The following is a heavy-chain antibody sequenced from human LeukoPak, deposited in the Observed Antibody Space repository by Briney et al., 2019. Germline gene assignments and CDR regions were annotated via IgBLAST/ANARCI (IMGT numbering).Heavy chain of an antibody. CDR2: INPNSGGT. Sequence: ASVKVSCKASGGTFSSYAISWVRQAPGQGLEWMGRINPNSGGTNYAQKFQGRVTMTRDTSISTAYMELSRLRSDDTAVYYCASSKDYDFWSVAYTRFPYGMDVWGQGTTVTVSS. V-gene: IGHV1-2*06. CDR1: GGTFSSYA. J-gene: IGHJ6*02. D-gene: IGHD3-3*01. CDR3: ASSKDYDFWSVAYTRFPYGMDV.